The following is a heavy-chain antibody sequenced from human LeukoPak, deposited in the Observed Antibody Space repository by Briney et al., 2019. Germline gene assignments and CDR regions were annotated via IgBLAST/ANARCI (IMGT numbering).Heavy chain of an antibody. CDR3: VPYDSSGYFTY. CDR2: IYYSGST. V-gene: IGHV4-39*07. Sequence: SETLSLTCTVSGGSISSSSYYWGWIRQPPGKGLEWIGSIYYSGSTNYNPSLKSRVTISVDTSKNQFSLKLSSVTAADTAVYYCVPYDSSGYFTYWGQGTLVTVSS. CDR1: GGSISSSSYY. J-gene: IGHJ4*02. D-gene: IGHD3-22*01.